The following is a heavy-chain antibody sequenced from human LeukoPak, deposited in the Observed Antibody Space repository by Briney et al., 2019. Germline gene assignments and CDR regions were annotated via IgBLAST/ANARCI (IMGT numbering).Heavy chain of an antibody. Sequence: PSETLSLACTVSGGSISSYYWSWIRQPPGKGLEWIGYIYYSGSTNYNPSLKSRVTISVDTSKNQFSLKLSSVTAADTAVYYCARDGNWFDPWGQGTLVTVSS. CDR2: IYYSGST. J-gene: IGHJ5*02. CDR1: GGSISSYY. CDR3: ARDGNWFDP. V-gene: IGHV4-59*01.